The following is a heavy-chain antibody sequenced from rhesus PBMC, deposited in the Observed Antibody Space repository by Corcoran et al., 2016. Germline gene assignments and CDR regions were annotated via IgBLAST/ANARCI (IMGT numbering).Heavy chain of an antibody. J-gene: IGHJ6*01. Sequence: QVQLQESGPGLVKPSETLSLTCAVSGGSISSSNWWSWIRQSPGKGLEWIGDIIGSGVRPYSNPCLKSRVTISTATSKNQFSLKLSSVPAADTAVYYCARDIGGTVTTLDSWGQGVVVTVSS. CDR3: ARDIGGTVTTLDS. CDR2: IIGSGVRP. CDR1: GGSISSSNW. D-gene: IGHD4-23*01. V-gene: IGHV4-65*01.